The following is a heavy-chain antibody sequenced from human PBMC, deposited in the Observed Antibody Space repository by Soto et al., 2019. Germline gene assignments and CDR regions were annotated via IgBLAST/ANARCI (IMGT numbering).Heavy chain of an antibody. Sequence: EGPLRLSGFSSGFTFSHDTLNWVRRAPGKGLEWDSTIGDRPTGHTHYAQSVRGRFTISRDDSRDTVFLQMASLRAEVTAVYYCTARMTAHFDYWGQGVLVTVSS. V-gene: IGHV3-23*01. CDR1: GFTFSHDT. CDR3: TARMTAHFDY. CDR2: IGDRPTGHT. D-gene: IGHD2-21*02. J-gene: IGHJ4*02.